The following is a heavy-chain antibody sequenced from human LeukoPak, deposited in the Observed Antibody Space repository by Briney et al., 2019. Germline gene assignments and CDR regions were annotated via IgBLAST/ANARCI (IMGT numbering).Heavy chain of an antibody. V-gene: IGHV3-30-3*01. Sequence: GGSQSLSCAASGFTFSRYAMHWVRQAPGKGLEWVTVISYDGSNKYYADSEKRRFTISRDNSKNTLYLKVNSQRAENTAGYYCTRDQWPAAYVGDAFDIWGQGTMVSVCS. CDR3: TRDQWPAAYVGDAFDI. D-gene: IGHD6-13*01. CDR2: ISYDGSNK. J-gene: IGHJ3*02. CDR1: GFTFSRYA.